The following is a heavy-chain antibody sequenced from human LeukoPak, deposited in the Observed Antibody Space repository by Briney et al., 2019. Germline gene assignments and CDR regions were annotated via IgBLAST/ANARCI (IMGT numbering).Heavy chain of an antibody. V-gene: IGHV4-61*08. CDR3: ARDLEMGPLDY. CDR1: GGSISSGGYY. Sequence: SETLSLTCTVSGGSISSGGYYWSWIRQPPGKGLEWIGYIYYSGSTNYNPSLKSRVTISVDTSKNQFSLKLSSVTAADTAVYYCARDLEMGPLDYWGQGTLVTVSS. CDR2: IYYSGST. D-gene: IGHD5-24*01. J-gene: IGHJ4*02.